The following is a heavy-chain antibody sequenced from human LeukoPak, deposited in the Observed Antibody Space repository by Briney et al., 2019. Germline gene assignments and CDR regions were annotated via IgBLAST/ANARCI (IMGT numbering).Heavy chain of an antibody. Sequence: SGGSLRLSCAASGFTFIDYDMHWVRPVIGKGLEWVSAIGICVDTHYSGSVKGRFTISRENAESSLYLQMNSLRAEDTAVYDCARGGIQVSGIDEFDYWGQGTLVTVAS. J-gene: IGHJ4*02. CDR3: ARGGIQVSGIDEFDY. CDR1: GFTFIDYD. CDR2: IGICVDT. V-gene: IGHV3-13*01. D-gene: IGHD6-19*01.